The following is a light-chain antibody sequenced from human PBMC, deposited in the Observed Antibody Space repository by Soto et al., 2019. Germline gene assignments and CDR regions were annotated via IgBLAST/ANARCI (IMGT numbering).Light chain of an antibody. Sequence: QSALTQPASVSGSPGQSITISCTGTSSDIGGYNYVSWYQQFPGIAPKLMISEVNNRPSGVSSRFSGSRSGNTASLTISGVQAEDEAAYYCSSYTSSGTWVFGGGTKVTVL. CDR2: EVN. V-gene: IGLV2-14*01. CDR1: SSDIGGYNY. CDR3: SSYTSSGTWV. J-gene: IGLJ3*02.